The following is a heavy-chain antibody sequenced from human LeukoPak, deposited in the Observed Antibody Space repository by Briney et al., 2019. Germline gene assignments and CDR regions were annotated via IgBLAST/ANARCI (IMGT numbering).Heavy chain of an antibody. CDR2: INPNSGGT. D-gene: IGHD1-26*01. CDR3: ARGSTWGSGSYLPDY. V-gene: IGHV1-2*02. J-gene: IGHJ4*02. Sequence: ASVKVSCKASGYTFTGYYMHWVRQAPGQGLEGMGWINPNSGGTNYAQKFQGRVTMTRDTSISTAYMELSRLRSDDTAVYYCARGSTWGSGSYLPDYWGQGTLVTVSP. CDR1: GYTFTGYY.